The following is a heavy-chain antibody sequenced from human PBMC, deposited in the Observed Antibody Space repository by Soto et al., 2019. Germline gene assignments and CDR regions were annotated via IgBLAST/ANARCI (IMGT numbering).Heavy chain of an antibody. CDR3: AREGCSGGSCYSHYYYGMDV. CDR2: IIPIFGTA. CDR1: GGPFSSYA. Sequence: GASVKVSCKASGGPFSSYAISWVRQAPGQGLEWMGGIIPIFGTANYAQKFQGRVTTTADKSTSTAYMELSSLRSEDTAVYYCAREGCSGGSCYSHYYYGMDVWGQGTTVTVSS. D-gene: IGHD2-15*01. J-gene: IGHJ6*02. V-gene: IGHV1-69*06.